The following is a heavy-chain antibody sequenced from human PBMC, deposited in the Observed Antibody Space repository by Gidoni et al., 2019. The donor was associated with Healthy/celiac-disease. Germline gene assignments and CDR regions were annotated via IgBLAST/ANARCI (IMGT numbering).Heavy chain of an antibody. Sequence: QVQLVESGGGVVQPGRSLRLSCAASGFTFSSYAMHWVRQAPGKGLEWVAVISYDGSNKYYADSVKGRFAISRDNSKNTLYLQMNSLRAEDTAVYYCARDNKQLGQYYYYGMDVWGQGTTVTVSS. J-gene: IGHJ6*02. CDR1: GFTFSSYA. V-gene: IGHV3-30*09. CDR3: ARDNKQLGQYYYYGMDV. D-gene: IGHD6-6*01. CDR2: ISYDGSNK.